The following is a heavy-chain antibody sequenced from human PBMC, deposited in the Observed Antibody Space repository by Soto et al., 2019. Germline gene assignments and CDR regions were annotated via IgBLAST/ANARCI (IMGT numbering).Heavy chain of an antibody. CDR3: ARATGLVTVTTSWFDP. D-gene: IGHD4-17*01. CDR2: INYGGST. J-gene: IGHJ5*02. V-gene: IGHV4-30-4*01. Sequence: QVQLQESGPGLVKPSQTLSLTCTVSGGSINSGDYYWSWIRQPPGKGLEWIGYINYGGSTYYNPSLKSRVSISADTSKNQFSLKLSSVTAADTAVYYCARATGLVTVTTSWFDPWGQGTLVTVSS. CDR1: GGSINSGDYY.